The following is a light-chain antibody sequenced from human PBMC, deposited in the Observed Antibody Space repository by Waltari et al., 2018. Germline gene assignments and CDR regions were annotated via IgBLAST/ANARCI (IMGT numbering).Light chain of an antibody. J-gene: IGLJ2*01. V-gene: IGLV2-14*03. CDR1: SSDVGGSNY. CDR2: DVS. Sequence: QSALTQPASVSGSPGQSITISCTGTSSDVGGSNYVSWYQQHPGKAPQLMIYDVSNRPSVVSNRFSGSKSGNTASLTISGLQAEDEADYYCSSYISSSTLELFGGGTSLTVL. CDR3: SSYISSSTLEL.